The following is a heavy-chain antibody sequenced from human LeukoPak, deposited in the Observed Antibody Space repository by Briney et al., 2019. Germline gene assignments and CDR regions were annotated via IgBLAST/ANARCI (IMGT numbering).Heavy chain of an antibody. Sequence: SETLSLTCTVSGDSISNYYWSWIRQSPGKELEWIGYMYNRGSTIYNPSLKSRVTISTDTSKNQFSLRLTSVTAADTAVYYCARAEKAVTGTLDYWGQGTLITVSS. CDR2: MYNRGST. D-gene: IGHD6-19*01. CDR1: GDSISNYY. J-gene: IGHJ4*02. V-gene: IGHV4-59*01. CDR3: ARAEKAVTGTLDY.